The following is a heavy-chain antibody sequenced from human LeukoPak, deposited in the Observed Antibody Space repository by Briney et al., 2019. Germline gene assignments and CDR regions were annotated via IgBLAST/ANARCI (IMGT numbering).Heavy chain of an antibody. CDR2: ISSSGSTK. Sequence: PGGSLRLSCAASGFTFSDYYMTWIRQAPGKGLEWVSYISSSGSTKYYTDSVKGRFTISRDNAKNSLYLQMNSLRDEDTAVYYCARDDPYSSNYYMDVWAKGTTVTVSS. J-gene: IGHJ6*03. V-gene: IGHV3-11*01. CDR1: GFTFSDYY. D-gene: IGHD6-19*01. CDR3: ARDDPYSSNYYMDV.